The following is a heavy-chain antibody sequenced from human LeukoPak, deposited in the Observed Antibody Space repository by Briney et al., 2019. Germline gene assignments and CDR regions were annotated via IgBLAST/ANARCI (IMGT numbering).Heavy chain of an antibody. D-gene: IGHD5-12*01. CDR2: IYTSGST. V-gene: IGHV4-61*02. J-gene: IGHJ4*02. Sequence: PSQTLSPTCSVSGDSIRSGTYYWSWIRQPAGKGLEWIGRIYTSGSTSYNPSLKSRVTISVDTSKNQFSLKLTSVTPADTAVYYCARGGGATRIDYWGQGTLVTVSS. CDR1: GDSIRSGTYY. CDR3: ARGGGATRIDY.